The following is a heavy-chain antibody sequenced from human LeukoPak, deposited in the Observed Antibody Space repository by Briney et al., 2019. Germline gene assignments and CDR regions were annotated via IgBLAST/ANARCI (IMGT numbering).Heavy chain of an antibody. D-gene: IGHD3-9*01. V-gene: IGHV3-66*01. J-gene: IGHJ4*02. CDR1: GFTVNSNF. CDR3: ARGVRNYDILTGYSLFDY. CDR2: IYSGGST. Sequence: GGSLRLSCAASGFTVNSNFMSWVRQAPGKGLEWVSVIYSGGSTYYADSVKGRFTISRDNAKNSLYLQMNSLRAEDTAVYYCARGVRNYDILTGYSLFDYWGQGTLVTVSS.